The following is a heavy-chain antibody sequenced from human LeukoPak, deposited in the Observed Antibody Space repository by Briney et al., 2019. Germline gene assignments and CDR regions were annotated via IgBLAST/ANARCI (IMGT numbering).Heavy chain of an antibody. J-gene: IGHJ4*02. CDR3: TTDFWLGAFDY. V-gene: IGHV3-15*01. CDR2: IKSKTAGGTT. Sequence: GESLRLSCAASGFTFSNDCMSWVRQAPGKGLECVGRIKSKTAGGTTDHAAPVKGRVTISRDDSKNTLYLQMNSLKTEDTGVYYCTTDFWLGAFDYWGQGTLVTASS. CDR1: GFTFSNDC. D-gene: IGHD3-3*01.